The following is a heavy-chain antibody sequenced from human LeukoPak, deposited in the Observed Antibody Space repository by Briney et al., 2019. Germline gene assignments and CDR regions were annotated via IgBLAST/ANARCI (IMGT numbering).Heavy chain of an antibody. CDR2: IYYSGST. J-gene: IGHJ4*02. CDR3: AGVPTVTFFDY. V-gene: IGHV4-39*07. D-gene: IGHD4-17*01. Sequence: SETLSLTCTVSGGSISSSSYYWGWIRQPPGKGLEWIGSIYYSGSTYYNPSLKSRVTISVDTSKNQFSLKLSSVTAADTAVYYCAGVPTVTFFDYWAQGTLVTVSS. CDR1: GGSISSSSYY.